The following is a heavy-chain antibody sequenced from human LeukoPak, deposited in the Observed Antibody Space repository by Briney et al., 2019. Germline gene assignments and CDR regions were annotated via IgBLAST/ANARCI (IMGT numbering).Heavy chain of an antibody. CDR3: ARLSSSSPPEDY. V-gene: IGHV1-69*05. CDR2: IIPIFGTA. CDR1: GGTFSSYA. J-gene: IGHJ4*02. Sequence: SVKVSCKASGGTFSSYAISWVRQAPGQGLKWMGRIIPIFGTANYAQKFQGRVTITTDESTSTAYMELSSLRSEDTAVYYCARLSSSSPPEDYWGQGTLVTVSS. D-gene: IGHD6-13*01.